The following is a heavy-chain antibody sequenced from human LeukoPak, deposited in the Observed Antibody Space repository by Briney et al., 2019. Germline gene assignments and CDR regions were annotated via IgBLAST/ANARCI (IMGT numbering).Heavy chain of an antibody. CDR1: GFTFSDSA. CDR2: MDKETNLYAT. D-gene: IGHD1-26*01. CDR3: SRDSGTYNLFDP. V-gene: IGHV3-73*01. Sequence: GGSLRLSCVASGFTFSDSAIHWVRPSSGEGLEWIGHMDKETNLYATALAASVKGRFTVSRDDSKNTAYLHMNSLKTGDSALDYCSRDSGTYNLFDPWGQGTLVTVSS. J-gene: IGHJ5*02.